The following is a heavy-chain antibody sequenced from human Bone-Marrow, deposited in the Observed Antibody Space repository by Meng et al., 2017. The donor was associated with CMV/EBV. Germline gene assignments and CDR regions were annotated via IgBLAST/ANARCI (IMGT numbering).Heavy chain of an antibody. CDR2: IGEDGSEK. Sequence: GESLKISCVASGFNFSNYWMTWVRQAPGKGLEWVANIGEDGSEKFYVDSVKGRFTISRDNAKASLSLQMRTLRAEDTAVYYCTTERKGSYYDYWGQGTLVTVSS. CDR1: GFNFSNYW. V-gene: IGHV3-7*01. J-gene: IGHJ4*02. D-gene: IGHD1-26*01. CDR3: TTERKGSYYDY.